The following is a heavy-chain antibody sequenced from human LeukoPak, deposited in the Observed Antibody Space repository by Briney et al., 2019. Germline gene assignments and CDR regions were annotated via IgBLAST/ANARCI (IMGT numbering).Heavy chain of an antibody. D-gene: IGHD6-19*01. V-gene: IGHV3-20*04. Sequence: PGGSLRLSCAASGFTFSSYWMSWVRQAPGKGLEWVSGINWNGGSTGYADSVKGRFTISRDNAKNSLYLQMNSLRAEDTALYYCAREMYSSGWLNAFDIWGQGTMVTVSS. CDR2: INWNGGST. CDR3: AREMYSSGWLNAFDI. J-gene: IGHJ3*02. CDR1: GFTFSSYW.